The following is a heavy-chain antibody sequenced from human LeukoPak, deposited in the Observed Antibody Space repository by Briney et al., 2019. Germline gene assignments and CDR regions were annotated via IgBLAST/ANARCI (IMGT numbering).Heavy chain of an antibody. CDR1: GFTFSNAW. D-gene: IGHD3-22*01. J-gene: IGHJ4*02. Sequence: KSGGSLRLSCAASGFTFSNAWMSWVRQAPGKGLEWVGRIKTKADGGTTDYAAPVKGRFTISRDDSKNTLYLQMNSLKTEDTALYYCTTTYYYDSSGHDYWGQGTLVTVSS. CDR2: IKTKADGGTT. V-gene: IGHV3-15*01. CDR3: TTTYYYDSSGHDY.